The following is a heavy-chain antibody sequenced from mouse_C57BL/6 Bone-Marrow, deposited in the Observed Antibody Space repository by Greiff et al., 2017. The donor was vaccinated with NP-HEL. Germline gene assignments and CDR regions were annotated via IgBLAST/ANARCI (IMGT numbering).Heavy chain of an antibody. CDR1: GFTFSDYG. CDR3: AISSYGFAY. D-gene: IGHD1-1*01. Sequence: EVKLMESGGGLVKPGGSLKLSCAASGFTFSDYGMHWVRQAPEKGLEWVAYISSGSSTIYYADTVKGRFTISRDNAKNTLFLQMTSLRSEDTAMYYCAISSYGFAYWGKGTLVTVSA. CDR2: ISSGSSTI. J-gene: IGHJ3*01. V-gene: IGHV5-17*01.